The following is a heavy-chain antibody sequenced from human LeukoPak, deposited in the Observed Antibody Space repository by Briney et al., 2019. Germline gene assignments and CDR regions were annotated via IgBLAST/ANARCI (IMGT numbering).Heavy chain of an antibody. CDR1: GFTFSSYG. Sequence: GGSLRLSCAASGFTFSSYGMSWVRQAPGKGLEWVSAISGSGGSTYYADSVKGRFTISRDNSKNTLYLQMNSLGAEDTAVYYCAKDRSSSGSYGDAFDIWGQGTMVTVSS. D-gene: IGHD1-26*01. CDR3: AKDRSSSGSYGDAFDI. J-gene: IGHJ3*02. V-gene: IGHV3-23*01. CDR2: ISGSGGST.